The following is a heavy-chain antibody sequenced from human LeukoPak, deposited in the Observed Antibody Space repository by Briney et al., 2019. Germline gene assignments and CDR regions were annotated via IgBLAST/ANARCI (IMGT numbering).Heavy chain of an antibody. CDR1: GFSFSSYG. Sequence: GSLRLSCAASGFSFSSYGMHWVRQAPGKGLEWVAFIRYDGSNKYYADSVKGRFTISRDNSKNTLYLQMNSLRAEDTAVYYCAREGPYDILTGRPYYFDYWGQGTLVTVSS. CDR2: IRYDGSNK. J-gene: IGHJ4*02. D-gene: IGHD3-9*01. V-gene: IGHV3-30*02. CDR3: AREGPYDILTGRPYYFDY.